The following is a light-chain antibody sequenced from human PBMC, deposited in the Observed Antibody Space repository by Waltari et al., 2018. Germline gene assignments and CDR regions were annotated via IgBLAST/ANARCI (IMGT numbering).Light chain of an antibody. CDR1: QDISNY. CDR3: QQTYSVPLT. CDR2: DAS. Sequence: DIQMTQSPSSLSASVGDRVTITCQASQDISNYLNWYQQKPGKAPKLLIYDASNLETGVPSRFSGSGSGTDFTLTISSLQPEDFATYYCQQTYSVPLTFGGGTKVEVK. J-gene: IGKJ4*01. V-gene: IGKV1-33*01.